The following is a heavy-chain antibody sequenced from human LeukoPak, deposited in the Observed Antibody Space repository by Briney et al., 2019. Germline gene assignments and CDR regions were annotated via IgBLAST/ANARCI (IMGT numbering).Heavy chain of an antibody. D-gene: IGHD5-12*01. V-gene: IGHV3-23*01. Sequence: GGSLRLSCAASGFSFSSYAMNWVRQAPGKGLECVSIISDDSSFTYYLDSVKGRSTIFRDNSKNTLYLHMNSLKAEDTAVYYCAKGRCSGPGCDSFDYWGQGTLVTVSS. CDR3: AKGRCSGPGCDSFDY. J-gene: IGHJ4*02. CDR2: ISDDSSFT. CDR1: GFSFSSYA.